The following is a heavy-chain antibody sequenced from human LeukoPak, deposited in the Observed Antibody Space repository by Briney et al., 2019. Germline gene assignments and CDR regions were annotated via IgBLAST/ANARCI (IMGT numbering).Heavy chain of an antibody. CDR1: GFTFSSYG. CDR3: ASYCSSTSCYDY. D-gene: IGHD2-2*01. Sequence: GGSLRLSCAASGFTFSSYGMHWVRQAPGKGLEGVAVIWYDGSNKYYADSVKGRFTISRDNSKNTLYLQMNSLRAEDTAVYYCASYCSSTSCYDYWGQGTLVTVSS. CDR2: IWYDGSNK. J-gene: IGHJ4*02. V-gene: IGHV3-33*01.